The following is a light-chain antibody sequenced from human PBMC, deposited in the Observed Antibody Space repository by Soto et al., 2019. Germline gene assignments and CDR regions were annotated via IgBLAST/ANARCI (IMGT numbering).Light chain of an antibody. Sequence: DVPMTQSPSTLSASVGDRVTITCRASQGVNTWLAWYQQKPGRASKLLIHRASILESGVPSRFSGSGSGTEFTLTISSLQPDDFATYYCQQYNVYWLFGPGTKVEI. J-gene: IGKJ1*01. CDR2: RAS. CDR3: QQYNVYWL. V-gene: IGKV1-5*03. CDR1: QGVNTW.